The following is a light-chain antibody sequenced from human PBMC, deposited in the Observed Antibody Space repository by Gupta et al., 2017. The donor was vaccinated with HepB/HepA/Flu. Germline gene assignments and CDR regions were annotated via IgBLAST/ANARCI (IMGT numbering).Light chain of an antibody. CDR3: VLYMGSGIWV. J-gene: IGLJ3*02. Sequence: SPGGTVTLTCGLSSGSDSTSYYPSWYQQTPGQPPRTLIYSTNTRSSGVPDRFSGSILGNKAALTITGAQADDESDYYCVLYMGSGIWVFGGGTKLTVL. CDR1: SGSDSTSYY. CDR2: STN. V-gene: IGLV8-61*01.